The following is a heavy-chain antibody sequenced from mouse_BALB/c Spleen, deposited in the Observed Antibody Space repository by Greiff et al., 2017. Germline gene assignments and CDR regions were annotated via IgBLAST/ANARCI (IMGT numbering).Heavy chain of an antibody. CDR1: GFTFSSYA. CDR3: ARVYGNYGYFDV. V-gene: IGHV5-9-4*01. J-gene: IGHJ1*01. D-gene: IGHD2-1*01. Sequence: DVKLVESGGGLVKPGGSLKLSCAASGFTFSSYAMSWVRQSPEKRLEWVAEISSGGSYTYYPDTVTGRFTISRDNAKNTLYLEMSSLRSEDTAMYYCARVYGNYGYFDVWGAGTTVTVSS. CDR2: ISSGGSYT.